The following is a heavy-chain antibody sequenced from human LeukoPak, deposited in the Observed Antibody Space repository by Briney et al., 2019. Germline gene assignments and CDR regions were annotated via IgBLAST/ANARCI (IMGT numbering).Heavy chain of an antibody. D-gene: IGHD7-27*01. Sequence: GGSVRLFCAASGFAFSDYSMNWVRQAPGKGLEGVANIRGSGSGMGSGNYYAGSVKGRFTISRDNAKNSLYLQMNSLRAEDTAFYYCARDDNWGFDYWGQGALVTVSS. V-gene: IGHV3-21*05. J-gene: IGHJ4*02. CDR1: GFAFSDYS. CDR3: ARDDNWGFDY. CDR2: IRGSGSGM.